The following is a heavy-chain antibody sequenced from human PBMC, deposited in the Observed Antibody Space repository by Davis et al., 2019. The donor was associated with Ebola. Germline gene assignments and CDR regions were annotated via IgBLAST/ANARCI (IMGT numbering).Heavy chain of an antibody. J-gene: IGHJ3*02. V-gene: IGHV4-30-4*08. D-gene: IGHD6-6*01. CDR2: TYSSGSA. Sequence: PSETLSLTCTVSGGSMSSGDHLWTWLRQPPGRGLEWIGYTYSSGSAYYNPSLRSRIDVSVDTSKNQFSLKLTSVTDADTAIYFCARGEQLVRQNIAFDIWGQGTVVSISS. CDR3: ARGEQLVRQNIAFDI. CDR1: GGSMSSGDHL.